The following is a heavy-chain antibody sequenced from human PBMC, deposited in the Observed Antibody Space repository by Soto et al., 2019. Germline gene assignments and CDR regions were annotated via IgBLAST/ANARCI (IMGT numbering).Heavy chain of an antibody. Sequence: HGESLKSSCKGSGYSFTSYWIGWVRQMPGKGLEWMGIIYPGDSDTRYSPSFQGQVTISADKSISTAYLQWSSLKASDTAMYYCAALAYCGGDCYSAFDYWGQGTLVTVSS. J-gene: IGHJ4*02. D-gene: IGHD2-21*02. CDR3: AALAYCGGDCYSAFDY. CDR2: IYPGDSDT. V-gene: IGHV5-51*01. CDR1: GYSFTSYW.